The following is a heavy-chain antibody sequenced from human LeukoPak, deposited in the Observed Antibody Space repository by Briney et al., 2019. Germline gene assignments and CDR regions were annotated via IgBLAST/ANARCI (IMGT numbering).Heavy chain of an antibody. CDR3: ARELRTFDS. CDR1: GFSFRSYG. D-gene: IGHD3-16*01. CDR2: IKHNGDDL. J-gene: IGHJ4*02. V-gene: IGHV3-7*01. Sequence: PGGSLRLSCAGSGFSFRSYGMSWVRQAPGKGLEWVANIKHNGDDLNYVDSVEGRFTISRDNAQNSLYLHMTSLRAEDTAVYYCARELRTFDSWGQGTLVTVSS.